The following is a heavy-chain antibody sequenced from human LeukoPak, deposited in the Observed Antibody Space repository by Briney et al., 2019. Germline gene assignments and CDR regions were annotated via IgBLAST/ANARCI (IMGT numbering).Heavy chain of an antibody. CDR2: IYSSGST. Sequence: SETLSLTCTVSGGSISSYYWSWIRQPPGKGLEWIGYIYSSGSTNYNPSLKSRVTISVDTSKNQFSLRLSSVTAADPAVYYWSGVTHLSRRPVDYWGQGTLVPVSS. V-gene: IGHV4-59*12. D-gene: IGHD1-14*01. J-gene: IGHJ4*02. CDR1: GGSISSYY. CDR3: SGVTHLSRRPVDY.